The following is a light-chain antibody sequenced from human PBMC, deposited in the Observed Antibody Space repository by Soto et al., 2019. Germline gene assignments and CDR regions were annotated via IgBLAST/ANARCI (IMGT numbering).Light chain of an antibody. J-gene: IGKJ1*01. CDR2: DAA. V-gene: IGKV1-5*01. CDR1: QTISRW. Sequence: IQMTQSPSTLSASVGDRVTITCRASQTISRWLAWYRQKPGKAPKLLIYDAATLDGGVPSRCSGSGSGTEFTLTISSLQPDDFATYYCQQYNSYSTFGQGTKVDIK. CDR3: QQYNSYST.